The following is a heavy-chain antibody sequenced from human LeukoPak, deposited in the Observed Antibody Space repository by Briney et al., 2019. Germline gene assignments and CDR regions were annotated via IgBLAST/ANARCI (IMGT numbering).Heavy chain of an antibody. Sequence: SETLSLTCAVSGGSFSSGGFSWSWIRQPPGKGLEWIGYMFHNGSTHYSPSPQRRVTISVDRFKNQFSLRLRSVTAADTAVYYCGRETLGYCSGTTCSLGMDVWGQGTTVTVSS. J-gene: IGHJ6*02. CDR1: GGSFSSGGFS. CDR3: GRETLGYCSGTTCSLGMDV. V-gene: IGHV4-30-2*01. D-gene: IGHD2-2*01. CDR2: MFHNGST.